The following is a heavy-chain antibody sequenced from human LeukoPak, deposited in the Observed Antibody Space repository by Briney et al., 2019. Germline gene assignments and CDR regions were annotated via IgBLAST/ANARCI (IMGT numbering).Heavy chain of an antibody. J-gene: IGHJ4*02. CDR1: GFMFSSNW. V-gene: IGHV3-7*01. D-gene: IGHD3-22*01. CDR2: INKDGSEK. CDR3: ARDRPTYYYDSSGYFDY. Sequence: GGSLRLSCAASGFMFSSNWMSWVRQAPGKGLEWVANINKDGSEKRYMDSVKGRFTISRDNAQNSLYLQMNSLRAEDTAVYYCARDRPTYYYDSSGYFDYWGQGTLVTVSS.